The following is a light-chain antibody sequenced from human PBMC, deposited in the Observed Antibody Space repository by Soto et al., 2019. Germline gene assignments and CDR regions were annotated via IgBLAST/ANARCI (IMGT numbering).Light chain of an antibody. J-gene: IGKJ5*01. CDR3: QQYGSSTIT. V-gene: IGKV1-39*01. Sequence: DIQMTQSPSSLSASIGDTVIITCRASQSIAGYLNWYQQKPGKAPNLLIYAASTLQSGVPSTFSGGGSGTDFTLTISRLENEDFAVYYCQQYGSSTITFGQGTRLEIK. CDR2: AAS. CDR1: QSIAGY.